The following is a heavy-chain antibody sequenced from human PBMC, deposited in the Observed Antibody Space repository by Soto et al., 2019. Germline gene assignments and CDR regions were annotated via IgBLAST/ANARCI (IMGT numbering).Heavy chain of an antibody. D-gene: IGHD2-2*01. V-gene: IGHV1-2*02. J-gene: IGHJ6*02. CDR2: INPNSGGT. CDR1: GYTVTGYY. Sequence: PSVKVSCKASGYTVTGYYMHWVRQAPGQGLELMGWINPNSGGTNYAQKFQGRVTRTGDTSISTAYMERSRLRSDDKAGYSCASGAVVPAAMGTYYYYYRMDVWGQGTTVTVSS. CDR3: ASGAVVPAAMGTYYYYYRMDV.